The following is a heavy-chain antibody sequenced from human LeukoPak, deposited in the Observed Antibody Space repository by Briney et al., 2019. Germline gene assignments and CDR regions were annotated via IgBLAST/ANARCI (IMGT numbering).Heavy chain of an antibody. CDR1: GYTFTGYY. V-gene: IGHV1-2*02. Sequence: ASVKVSCKASGYTFTGYYMHWVRQAPGQGLEWMGWINPNSGGTNYAQKFQGRVTMTRDTSISTAYMELSRLRSDDTAVYYCARGPYCGGDCYSSWFDPWGQGTRVTVSS. CDR2: INPNSGGT. CDR3: ARGPYCGGDCYSSWFDP. D-gene: IGHD2-21*01. J-gene: IGHJ5*02.